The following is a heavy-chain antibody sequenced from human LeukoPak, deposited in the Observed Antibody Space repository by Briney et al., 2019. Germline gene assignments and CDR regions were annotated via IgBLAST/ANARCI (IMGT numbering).Heavy chain of an antibody. J-gene: IGHJ3*02. V-gene: IGHV4-59*01. CDR3: ARGYDFWSGLGGDAFDI. CDR2: IYYSGST. D-gene: IGHD3-3*01. Sequence: SETLSLTCTVSGGSISSYYWSRIRQPPGKGLEWIGYIYYSGSTNYNPSLKSRVTISVDTSKNQFSLKLSSVTAADTAVYYCARGYDFWSGLGGDAFDIWGQGTMVTVSS. CDR1: GGSISSYY.